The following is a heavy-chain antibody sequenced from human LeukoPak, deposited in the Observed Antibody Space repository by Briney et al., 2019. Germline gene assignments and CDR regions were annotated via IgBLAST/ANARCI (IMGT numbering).Heavy chain of an antibody. CDR2: ISNSGGST. D-gene: IGHD2/OR15-2a*01. CDR3: AKGGGSTFFDY. CDR1: GFTCSSYA. V-gene: IGHV3-23*01. J-gene: IGHJ4*02. Sequence: GGSLGLSCAASGFTCSSYAMSWVRQAPGKGLEWVSAISNSGGSTYYADSVKGRFTISRANSKNTLYLQMTSLRAEDTAVYYCAKGGGSTFFDYWGQGTLVTVSS.